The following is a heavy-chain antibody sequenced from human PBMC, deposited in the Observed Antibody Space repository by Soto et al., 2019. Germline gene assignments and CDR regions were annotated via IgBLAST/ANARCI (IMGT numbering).Heavy chain of an antibody. CDR1: GGTFSSYA. J-gene: IGHJ3*02. D-gene: IGHD3-10*01. CDR2: IIPIFGTA. Sequence: QVQLVQSGAEVKKPGSSVKVSCKASGGTFSSYAISWVRQAPGQGLEWMGGIIPIFGTANYAQKFQGRVTITADESTSTAYMELSSLRSEDTAVYYCAREFGDEMVRGDRDAFDIWGQGTMVTVSS. V-gene: IGHV1-69*01. CDR3: AREFGDEMVRGDRDAFDI.